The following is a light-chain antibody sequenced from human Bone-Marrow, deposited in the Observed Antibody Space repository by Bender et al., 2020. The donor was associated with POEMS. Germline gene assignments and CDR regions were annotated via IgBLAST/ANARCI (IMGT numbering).Light chain of an antibody. CDR2: QDT. J-gene: IGLJ2*01. CDR3: QAWDTSAV. Sequence: SYELTQPPSVSVSPGQTASITCSGHKLGNRDVNWYQQHPGQSPVLVIYQDTMRPSGIPGRFSGSNSENTATLTISGTQPMDEAAYYCQAWDTSAVFGGGTKLTVL. CDR1: KLGNRD. V-gene: IGLV3-1*01.